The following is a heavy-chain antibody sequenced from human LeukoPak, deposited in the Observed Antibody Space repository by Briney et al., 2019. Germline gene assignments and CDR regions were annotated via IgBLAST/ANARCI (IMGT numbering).Heavy chain of an antibody. D-gene: IGHD3-22*01. CDR2: IIPIFGTA. J-gene: IGHJ6*02. CDR1: GGTFSSYA. V-gene: IGHV1-69*13. CDR3: ASRYYYDSSGTYYYYGMDV. Sequence: SVKVSCKASGGTFSSYAISWVRQAPGQGLEWMGGIIPIFGTANYAQKCQGRVTITADESTSTAYMELSSLRSEDTAVYYCASRYYYDSSGTYYYYGMDVWGQGTTVTVSS.